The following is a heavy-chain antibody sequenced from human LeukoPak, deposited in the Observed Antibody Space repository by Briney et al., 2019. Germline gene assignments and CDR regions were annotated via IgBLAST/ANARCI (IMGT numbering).Heavy chain of an antibody. V-gene: IGHV1-69*10. CDR3: ARVGGYCSSTSCYHFDY. J-gene: IGHJ4*02. Sequence: GASVKVSCKASGGTFSSYTISWVRQAPGQGLEWMGGIIPILGIANYAQKFQGRVTITADKSTSTAYMELSSLRSEDTAVYYCARVGGYCSSTSCYHFDYWGQGTLVTVSS. CDR1: GGTFSSYT. D-gene: IGHD2-2*01. CDR2: IIPILGIA.